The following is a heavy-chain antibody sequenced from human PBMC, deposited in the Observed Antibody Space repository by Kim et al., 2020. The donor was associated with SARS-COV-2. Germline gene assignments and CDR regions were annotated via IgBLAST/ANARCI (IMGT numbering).Heavy chain of an antibody. CDR1: GGSFSDYY. CDR3: ARKMRGLMATIGY. D-gene: IGHD5-12*01. J-gene: IGHJ4*02. CDR2: INQSGRT. Sequence: SETLSLTCAVYGGSFSDYYWSWIRQPPGKGLEWIGEINQSGRTNYNPSLKSRVTISVDTSKNQFSLKLSSVTAADTAVYYCARKMRGLMATIGYWGQGTLVTVSS. V-gene: IGHV4-34*01.